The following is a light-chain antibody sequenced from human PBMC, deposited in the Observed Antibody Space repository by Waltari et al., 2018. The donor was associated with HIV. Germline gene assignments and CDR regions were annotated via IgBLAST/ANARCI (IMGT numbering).Light chain of an antibody. CDR1: PNINRW. Sequence: DIQMTQSPATLSASVGDTVTISCRASPNINRWLAWYQQRPGKPPKFLIYQASSLESGVPSRFSGSGSGTLFTLTINSLQPADFATYYCQQYHAYPVTFGGGTKVESK. J-gene: IGKJ4*01. CDR3: QQYHAYPVT. CDR2: QAS. V-gene: IGKV1-5*01.